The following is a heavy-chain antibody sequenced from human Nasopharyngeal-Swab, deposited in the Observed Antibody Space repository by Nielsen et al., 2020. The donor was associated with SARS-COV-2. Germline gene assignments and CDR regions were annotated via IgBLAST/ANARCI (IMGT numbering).Heavy chain of an antibody. CDR3: ARARGQPHNYYYYGMDV. Sequence: ASVKVSCKASGYTFTSYATNWVRQASGQGLEWMGWINTNTGNPTYAQGFTGRFVFSLDTSVSTAYLQISSLKAEDTAVYYCARARGQPHNYYYYGMDVWGQGTTVTVSS. CDR1: GYTFTSYA. V-gene: IGHV7-4-1*02. J-gene: IGHJ6*02. CDR2: INTNTGNP.